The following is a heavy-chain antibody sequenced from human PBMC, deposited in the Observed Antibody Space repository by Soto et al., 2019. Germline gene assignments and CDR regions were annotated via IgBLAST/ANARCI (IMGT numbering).Heavy chain of an antibody. J-gene: IGHJ6*02. CDR2: IIPMFGAA. Sequence: QVQLVQSGAEVKKPGSSVKVSCKASGGTFSSYAISWVRQAPGQGLEWMGRIIPMFGAADYAQNFQGRLTITADESTGTAYMELRSLRSEDTAVYYCARVFAGGETWIHWSSMDVWGQGTTVTVSS. D-gene: IGHD5-18*01. V-gene: IGHV1-69*18. CDR1: GGTFSSYA. CDR3: ARVFAGGETWIHWSSMDV.